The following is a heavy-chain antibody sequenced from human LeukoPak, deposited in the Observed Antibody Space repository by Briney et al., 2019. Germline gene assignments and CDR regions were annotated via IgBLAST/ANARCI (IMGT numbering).Heavy chain of an antibody. CDR2: IYTSGST. Sequence: SQTLSLTCTVSGGSISSGSYYWSWIRQPAGKGLEWIGRIYTSGSTNYNPSLKSRVTISVDTSKNQSSLKLSSVTAADTAVYYCARGETDYGDYVGFDPWGQGTLVTVSS. CDR3: ARGETDYGDYVGFDP. J-gene: IGHJ5*02. D-gene: IGHD4-17*01. V-gene: IGHV4-61*02. CDR1: GGSISSGSYY.